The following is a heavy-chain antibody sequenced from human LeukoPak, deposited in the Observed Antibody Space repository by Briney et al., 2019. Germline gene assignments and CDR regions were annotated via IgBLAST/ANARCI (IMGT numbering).Heavy chain of an antibody. CDR2: ISYNSNYI. D-gene: IGHD3-22*01. CDR1: GFTFSRHG. J-gene: IGHJ4*02. Sequence: GGSLRLSCAGSGFTFSRHGMNWVRQAPGKGLEWVSFISYNSNYIFYADSVKGRFTISRDNAKNSLYLQMNSLRAEDTAVYYCARADYYETSGPFGYWGQGTLVIVSS. V-gene: IGHV3-21*01. CDR3: ARADYYETSGPFGY.